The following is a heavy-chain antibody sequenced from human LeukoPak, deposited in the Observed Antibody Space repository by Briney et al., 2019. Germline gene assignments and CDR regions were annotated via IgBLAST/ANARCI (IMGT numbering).Heavy chain of an antibody. Sequence: GGSLRLSCAASGFTFSSAWMSWVRQAPGKGLEWVGRIKSKTDGGTTDYAAPVKGRFTISRDDSKNTLYLQMNSLKTEDTAVYYCTTPGYSSGWYDLDYWGQGTLVTVSS. CDR1: GFTFSSAW. CDR2: IKSKTDGGTT. D-gene: IGHD6-19*01. J-gene: IGHJ4*02. CDR3: TTPGYSSGWYDLDY. V-gene: IGHV3-15*01.